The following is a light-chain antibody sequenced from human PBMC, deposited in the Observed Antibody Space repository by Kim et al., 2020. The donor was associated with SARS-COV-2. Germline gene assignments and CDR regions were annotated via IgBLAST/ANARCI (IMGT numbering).Light chain of an antibody. CDR1: SPNIGSHT. CDR2: SNN. CDR3: AAWDDSLNGVV. V-gene: IGLV1-44*01. J-gene: IGLJ2*01. Sequence: GQRVTISGSGSSPNIGSHTVNWYQQLPGTAPKLLIYSNNQRPSGVPGRFSGSKSGTSASLAISGLQSEDEADYYCAAWDDSLNGVVFGGGTQLTVL.